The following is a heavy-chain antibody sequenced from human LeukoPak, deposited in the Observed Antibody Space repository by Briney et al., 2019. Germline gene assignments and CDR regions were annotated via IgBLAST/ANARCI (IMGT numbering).Heavy chain of an antibody. CDR3: ASFDYGDYYFDY. CDR2: IYYSGST. J-gene: IGHJ4*02. V-gene: IGHV4-59*01. D-gene: IGHD4-17*01. Sequence: SETLSLTCTVSGGSISSYYWSWIRQPPGKGLEWIGNIYYSGSTNYNPSLKSRVTISLDTSKNQFSLKLSSVTAADTAVYYCASFDYGDYYFDYWGQGTLVTVSS. CDR1: GGSISSYY.